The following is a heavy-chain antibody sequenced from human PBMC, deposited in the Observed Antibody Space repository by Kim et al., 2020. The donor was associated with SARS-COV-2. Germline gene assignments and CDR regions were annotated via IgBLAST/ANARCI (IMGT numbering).Heavy chain of an antibody. Sequence: GGSLRLSCAASGFTFSSYAMSWVREAPGKGLEWVSAISGSGGSTYYADSVKGRFTISRDNSKNTLYLQMNSLRAEDTAVYYCAKDLFYDSSGYSREDPHDAFDIWGQGTMVTVSS. CDR2: ISGSGGST. CDR1: GFTFSSYA. D-gene: IGHD3-22*01. CDR3: AKDLFYDSSGYSREDPHDAFDI. J-gene: IGHJ3*02. V-gene: IGHV3-23*01.